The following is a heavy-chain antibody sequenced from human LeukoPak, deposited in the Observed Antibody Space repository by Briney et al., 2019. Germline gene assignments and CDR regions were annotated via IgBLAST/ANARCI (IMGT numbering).Heavy chain of an antibody. CDR1: GFSFSIYG. D-gene: IGHD3-16*01. V-gene: IGHV3-23*01. Sequence: GALRLSCEASGFSFSIYGMSWVRQAPGKGLEWVSGISGSGGNTYYAEALTGRFTVSRDNSKNTLYLQMNSLRAEDTALYYCATGGLRGGTYNDDFWGQGTLVTVSS. CDR2: ISGSGGNT. J-gene: IGHJ4*02. CDR3: ATGGLRGGTYNDDF.